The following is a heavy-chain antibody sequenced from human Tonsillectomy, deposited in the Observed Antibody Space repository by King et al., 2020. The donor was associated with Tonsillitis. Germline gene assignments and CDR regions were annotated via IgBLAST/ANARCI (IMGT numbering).Heavy chain of an antibody. CDR2: IYYGGTA. Sequence: VQLQESGPGLVKPSETLSLTCTVPGASIGNYHWSWIRQTPGKGLEWIGHIYYGGTANYNPSLQSRVTLSLHTSKPQFSLRLNSVTAADTAVYYCARRAMLRGVFDYWGQGALVIVSS. V-gene: IGHV4-59*08. CDR3: ARRAMLRGVFDY. CDR1: GASIGNYH. J-gene: IGHJ4*02. D-gene: IGHD3-10*01.